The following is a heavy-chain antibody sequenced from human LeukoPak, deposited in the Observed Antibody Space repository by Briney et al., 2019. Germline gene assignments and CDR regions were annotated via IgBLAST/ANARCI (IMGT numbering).Heavy chain of an antibody. Sequence: GGSLRLSCAASGFTFSSYAMSWVRQAXXXXXXXVSAXXXXXGSTYYADSVKGRFTISRDNSKNTLYLQMNSLRAEDTAVYYCAKTPEYYDFWSGYYGYYFDYWGQGTLVTVSS. D-gene: IGHD3-3*01. CDR1: GFTFSSYA. J-gene: IGHJ4*02. V-gene: IGHV3-23*01. CDR3: AKTPEYYDFWSGYYGYYFDY. CDR2: XXXXXGST.